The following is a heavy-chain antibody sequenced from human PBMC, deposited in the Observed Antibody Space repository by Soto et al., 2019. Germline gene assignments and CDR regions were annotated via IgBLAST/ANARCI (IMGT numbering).Heavy chain of an antibody. CDR2: IIPIFGTA. V-gene: IGHV1-69*01. D-gene: IGHD4-17*01. J-gene: IGHJ2*01. CDR1: GGTFSSYA. CDR3: ARDSTTVVTPLVWYFDL. Sequence: QVQLMQSGAEVKKPGSSVKVSCKASGGTFSSYAISWVRQAPGQGLEWMGGIIPIFGTANYAQKFQGRVTITADESTSTAYMELSSLRSEDTAMYYCARDSTTVVTPLVWYFDLWGRGTLVTVSS.